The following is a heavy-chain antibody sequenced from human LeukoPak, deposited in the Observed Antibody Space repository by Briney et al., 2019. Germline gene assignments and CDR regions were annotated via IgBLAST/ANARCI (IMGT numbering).Heavy chain of an antibody. CDR3: ARSKSYDSSGYYFDY. D-gene: IGHD3-22*01. Sequence: PGGSLRLSCAASGFTFSFYGMHWVRQAPGKGLEWVAFIRWDGSIKYYADSVKGRFSISRDTSKNTLYLQMNSLRAEDTAVYYCARSKSYDSSGYYFDYWGQGTLVTVSS. J-gene: IGHJ4*02. V-gene: IGHV3-30*02. CDR1: GFTFSFYG. CDR2: IRWDGSIK.